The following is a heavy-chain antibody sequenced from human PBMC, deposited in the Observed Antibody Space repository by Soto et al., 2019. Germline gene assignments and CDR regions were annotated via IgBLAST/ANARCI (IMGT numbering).Heavy chain of an antibody. J-gene: IGHJ5*02. Sequence: QVQLVESGGGVVQPGRSLRLSCAASGFTFRSYGMQWVRQAPDKGLEWVAVIAYDGSNKYYADSVKGRFTISRDNSKSTLYLQMNSLRAEDTAVYYCAKVEMTVAGNYFDPWGQGTLVTVSS. CDR3: AKVEMTVAGNYFDP. CDR1: GFTFRSYG. V-gene: IGHV3-30*18. D-gene: IGHD6-19*01. CDR2: IAYDGSNK.